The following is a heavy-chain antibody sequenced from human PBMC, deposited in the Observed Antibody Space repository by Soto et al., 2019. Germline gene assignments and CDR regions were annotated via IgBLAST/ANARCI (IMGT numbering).Heavy chain of an antibody. CDR1: GYTFHSYG. D-gene: IGHD3-22*01. V-gene: IGHV1-18*01. J-gene: IGHJ4*02. CDR2: MNTYNGIT. Sequence: QVPLVQSGAEVKKPGASVRVSCKASGYTFHSYGISWVRQAPGQGLEWMGWMNTYNGITYYAQKFQGRLTMTIDTSTTTAYMELRSLTSDDTAVYYCARDTTTIVVVPSYWGQGTLVTVSS. CDR3: ARDTTTIVVVPSY.